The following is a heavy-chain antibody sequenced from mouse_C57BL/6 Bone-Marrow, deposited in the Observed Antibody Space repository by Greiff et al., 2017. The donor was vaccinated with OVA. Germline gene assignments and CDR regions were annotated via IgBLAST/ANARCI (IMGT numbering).Heavy chain of an antibody. Sequence: EVQLQQSGPELVKPGASVKISCKASGYTFTDYYMNWVKQSHGKSLEWIGDINPNNGGTSYNQKFKGKATLTVDKSSSTAYMELRSLTSEDSAVYYCARCGVSSPLDYWGQGTTLTVSS. CDR2: INPNNGGT. J-gene: IGHJ2*01. CDR3: ARCGVSSPLDY. CDR1: GYTFTDYY. D-gene: IGHD1-1*01. V-gene: IGHV1-26*01.